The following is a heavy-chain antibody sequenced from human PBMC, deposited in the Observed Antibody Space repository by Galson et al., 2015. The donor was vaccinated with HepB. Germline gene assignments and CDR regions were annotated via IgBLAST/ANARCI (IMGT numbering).Heavy chain of an antibody. D-gene: IGHD2/OR15-2a*01. CDR2: ISGGSSYI. V-gene: IGHV3-21*06. J-gene: IGHJ5*02. Sequence: SLRLSCAASGFDFNDYTLAWVRHAPGKGLEWVSSISGGSSYIFYADSVRGRFTISRDNANDLVILQMNSLRAEDTAIYYCARGNTANTVFYDWFDPWGQGTLVTVSS. CDR3: ARGNTANTVFYDWFDP. CDR1: GFDFNDYT.